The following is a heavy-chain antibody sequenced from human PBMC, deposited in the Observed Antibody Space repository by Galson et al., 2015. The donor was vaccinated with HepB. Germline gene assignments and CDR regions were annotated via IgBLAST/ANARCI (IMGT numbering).Heavy chain of an antibody. J-gene: IGHJ4*02. D-gene: IGHD1-20*01. CDR1: GFTFSDYG. V-gene: IGHV3-33*01. CDR3: ARGPPYDWNYVDY. CDR2: IWYDGSKE. Sequence: SLRLSCAPSGFTFSDYGMHWVRQAPGKGLEWVAVIWYDGSKEYYADTVKGRFTISRDNSKNTLYLQMSSLRAEDTAVYYCARGPPYDWNYVDYWGQGTLVTVSS.